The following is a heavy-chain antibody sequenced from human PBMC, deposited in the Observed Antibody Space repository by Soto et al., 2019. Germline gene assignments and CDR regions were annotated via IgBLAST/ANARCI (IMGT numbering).Heavy chain of an antibody. CDR1: GGSISNGGYY. V-gene: IGHV4-31*11. CDR3: ARDSHSQQPNQRWGGGYMDV. CDR2: IYFSGST. J-gene: IGHJ6*03. Sequence: QVQLQESGPGLVKPSQTLSLTCVVSGGSISNGGYYWSWIRQHPGKGLEWIGAIYFSGSTYYNPSLKSRVTISVATHKNQFSLKLSSVTAADTAVYYCARDSHSQQPNQRWGGGYMDVWGKGTTVTVSS. D-gene: IGHD6-13*01.